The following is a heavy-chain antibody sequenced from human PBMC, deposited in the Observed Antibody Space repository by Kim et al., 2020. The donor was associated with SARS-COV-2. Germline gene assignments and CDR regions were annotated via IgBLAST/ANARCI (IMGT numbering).Heavy chain of an antibody. V-gene: IGHV3-30*02. CDR3: AKVRYGDWFCDY. J-gene: IGHJ4*02. D-gene: IGHD4-17*01. Sequence: YADSVKVRLPISRDNSKKNLTLQMNSLRAEETAVYYCAKVRYGDWFCDYWGRGTLVTVSS.